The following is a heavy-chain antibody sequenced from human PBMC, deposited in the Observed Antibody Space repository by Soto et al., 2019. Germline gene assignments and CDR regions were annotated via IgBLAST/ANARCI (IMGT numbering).Heavy chain of an antibody. D-gene: IGHD1-26*01. CDR2: IYYSGST. J-gene: IGHJ6*03. CDR3: VRGGIEHYYYYMDV. V-gene: IGHV4-39*01. Sequence: PSETLSLTCTVSGGSISSSSYYWGWIRQPPGKGLEWIGSIYYSGSTYYNPSLKSRVTISVDTSKNQFSLKLSSVTAEDTAMYYCVRGGIEHYYYYMDVWGKGTTVTVSS. CDR1: GGSISSSSYY.